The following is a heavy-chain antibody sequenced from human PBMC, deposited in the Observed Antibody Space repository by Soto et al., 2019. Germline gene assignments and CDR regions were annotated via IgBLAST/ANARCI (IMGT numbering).Heavy chain of an antibody. J-gene: IGHJ4*02. CDR1: GGSIGLNSYY. Sequence: PSETLSLDWTVCGGSIGLNSYYPGWARQPPGKGLEWIGSIYYSGSTYYNPSLKSRVTISVDTSKNQFSLKLSSVTAADTAVYYCARHIYTALGAFDSRAQGTVLPVSS. D-gene: IGHD4-4*01. CDR2: IYYSGST. V-gene: IGHV4-39*01. CDR3: ARHIYTALGAFDS.